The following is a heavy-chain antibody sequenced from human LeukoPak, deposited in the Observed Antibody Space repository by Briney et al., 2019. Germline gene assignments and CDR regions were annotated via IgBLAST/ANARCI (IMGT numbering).Heavy chain of an antibody. CDR3: ARAHGYCSSSSCFFDY. V-gene: IGHV3-21*01. CDR2: ISSSSSYI. D-gene: IGHD2-2*03. CDR1: GFTFSSYS. Sequence: PGGSLRLSCAASGFTFSSYSMNWVRQAPGKGLEWVSSISSSSSYIYYADSVKGRFTISRDNAKNSLYLQMNSLRAEDTAVYYFARAHGYCSSSSCFFDYWGQGTLVTVSS. J-gene: IGHJ4*02.